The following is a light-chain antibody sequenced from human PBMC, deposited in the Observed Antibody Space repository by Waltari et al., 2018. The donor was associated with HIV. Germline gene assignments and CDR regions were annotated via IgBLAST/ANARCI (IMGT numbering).Light chain of an antibody. CDR2: LGS. V-gene: IGKV2-28*01. J-gene: IGKJ5*01. CDR3: MQALQTPIT. Sequence: DIVMTQSPLSLSATPGEPASISCSSSQSLLKSNGYNHLDWYLQKPGQSPQLLIYLGSNRASGGPDRCSGSGSGTDFTLKISRVEAEDVGVYYCMQALQTPITFGQGTRLEIK. CDR1: QSLLKSNGYNH.